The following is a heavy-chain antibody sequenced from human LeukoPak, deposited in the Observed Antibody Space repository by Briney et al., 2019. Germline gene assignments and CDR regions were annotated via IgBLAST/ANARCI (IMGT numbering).Heavy chain of an antibody. D-gene: IGHD3-10*01. V-gene: IGHV4-59*02. CDR2: VFYRGDT. J-gene: IGHJ4*02. CDR3: ARAGGSGSPGYFDY. CDR1: RGSVSSYY. Sequence: AETLSLTCTVSRGSVSSYYWSWIRQPPGKGLEWIGYVFYRGDTNYNPSLKSRVNISVDTSQNQFSLRLSSVTAADTAVYYCARAGGSGSPGYFDYWGQGTLVSVSS.